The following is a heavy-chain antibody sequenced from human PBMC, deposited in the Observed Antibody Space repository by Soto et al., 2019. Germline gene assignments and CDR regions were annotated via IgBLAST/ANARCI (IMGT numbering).Heavy chain of an antibody. V-gene: IGHV3-23*01. CDR1: GFPFSSYA. D-gene: IGHD3-3*01. CDR2: ISGSGGTT. Sequence: GGSLRLSCAASGFPFSSYAINWVRQAPGKGLEWVSVISGSGGTTYYADSVKGRFTISRDNSKNTLYLQMNSLRAEDTAVYYCAKSIFGVVGWFDPWGQGTLVTVSS. CDR3: AKSIFGVVGWFDP. J-gene: IGHJ5*02.